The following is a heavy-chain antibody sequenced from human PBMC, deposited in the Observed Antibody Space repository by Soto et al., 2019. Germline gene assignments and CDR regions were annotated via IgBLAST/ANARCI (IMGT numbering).Heavy chain of an antibody. CDR1: GFTFSSYG. V-gene: IGHV3-33*01. D-gene: IGHD3-3*01. CDR2: IWYDGSNK. CDR3: TTAFIEYYDFWWVFG. J-gene: IGHJ4*02. Sequence: SGFTFSSYGMHWVRQAPGKGLEWVAVIWYDGSNKYYADSVKGRFTISRDNSKNTLYLQMNSLKTEDTAVYYCTTAFIEYYDFWWVFGWGQGTLVTVSA.